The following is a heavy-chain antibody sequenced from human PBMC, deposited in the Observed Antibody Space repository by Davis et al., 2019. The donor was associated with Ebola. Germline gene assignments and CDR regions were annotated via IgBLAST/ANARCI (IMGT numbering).Heavy chain of an antibody. J-gene: IGHJ4*02. Sequence: GESLKISCAASGSTFSNYWMSWVRQAPGKGLEWVANIKQDGSEKYYVDSMKGRFTISRDNAKNSLYLQMNSLRAEDTAVYYCARGATVTTTPLDYWGQGTLVTVSS. CDR1: GSTFSNYW. D-gene: IGHD4-11*01. V-gene: IGHV3-7*01. CDR3: ARGATVTTTPLDY. CDR2: IKQDGSEK.